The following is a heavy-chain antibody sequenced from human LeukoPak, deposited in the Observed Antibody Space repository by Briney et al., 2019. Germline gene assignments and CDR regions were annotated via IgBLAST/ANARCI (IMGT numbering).Heavy chain of an antibody. J-gene: IGHJ6*03. D-gene: IGHD3-10*01. CDR2: IISIFGTA. Sequence: ASVKVSCKASGGTFSSYAISWVRQAPGQGLEWMGGIISIFGTANYAQKFQGRVTITTDESTSTSYMELSSLRSEDTAVYYCASGVYGPKSGSYYYYYMDVWGKGTTVTVSS. CDR3: ASGVYGPKSGSYYYYYMDV. CDR1: GGTFSSYA. V-gene: IGHV1-69*05.